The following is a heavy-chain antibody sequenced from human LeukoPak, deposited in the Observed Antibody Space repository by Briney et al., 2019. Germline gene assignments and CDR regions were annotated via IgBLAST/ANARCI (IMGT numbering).Heavy chain of an antibody. CDR3: ARLYCSGSSCYPFDY. J-gene: IGHJ4*02. CDR2: INLDGSEK. CDR1: GFTFSSYW. Sequence: GGSLRLSCAASGFTFSSYWMSWVRQAPGKGLEWVANINLDGSEKYYVDSVKGRFTISRDNAKNSLFLQMNSLGAEDTAVCYCARLYCSGSSCYPFDYWGQGTLVTVSS. V-gene: IGHV3-7*01. D-gene: IGHD2-15*01.